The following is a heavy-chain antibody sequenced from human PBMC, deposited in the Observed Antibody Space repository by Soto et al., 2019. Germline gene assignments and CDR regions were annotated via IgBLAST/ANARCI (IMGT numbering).Heavy chain of an antibody. V-gene: IGHV4-59*01. CDR2: IYNSGST. CDR3: ARVGITGTTYENWFDP. D-gene: IGHD1-20*01. Sequence: SETLSLTCTVSGGSISSYYWSWIRQPPGKGLEWIGYIYNSGSTNYNPSLKSRVTISVDTSKNQFSLKLCSVTAADTAVYYCARVGITGTTYENWFDPWGQGTLVTVSS. CDR1: GGSISSYY. J-gene: IGHJ5*02.